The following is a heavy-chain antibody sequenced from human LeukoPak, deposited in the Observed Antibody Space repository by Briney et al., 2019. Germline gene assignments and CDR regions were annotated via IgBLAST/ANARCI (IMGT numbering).Heavy chain of an antibody. J-gene: IGHJ4*02. CDR3: ARDGLLGYFDY. V-gene: IGHV3-30-3*01. CDR1: GFTDSSYA. Sequence: PGGSLRLSCAASGFTDSSYAMHWVRQAPGKGLEWVAVISYDGSNKYYADSVKGRFTISRDNSKNTLYLQMNSLRAEDTAVYYCARDGLLGYFDYWGQGTLVTVSS. CDR2: ISYDGSNK.